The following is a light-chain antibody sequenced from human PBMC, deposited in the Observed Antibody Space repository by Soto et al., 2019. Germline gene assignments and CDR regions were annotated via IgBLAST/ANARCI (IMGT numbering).Light chain of an antibody. CDR2: EVS. Sequence: QSALTQPASVSGSPGQSITISCTGTSSDVGGYNYVSWYQQHPGKAPKLMIYEVSNRPSGVSNRFSGSKSGNTASLTISGLQAEDEADYYCSSYTSSSPQNWVFGGGTKVTVL. CDR1: SSDVGGYNY. J-gene: IGLJ3*02. CDR3: SSYTSSSPQNWV. V-gene: IGLV2-14*01.